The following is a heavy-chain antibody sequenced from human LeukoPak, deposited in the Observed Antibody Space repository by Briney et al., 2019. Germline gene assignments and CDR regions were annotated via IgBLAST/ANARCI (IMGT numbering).Heavy chain of an antibody. J-gene: IGHJ4*02. CDR2: INPSGGYT. CDR3: ARDSDMSSIDY. CDR1: GYTFTGYY. Sequence: ASVKVSCKASGYTFTGYYMHWVRQAPGQGLEWMGIINPSGGYTTYAQQFQGRVTLTRDTSTSTLYMELSSLRPEDTAVYYCARDSDMSSIDYWGQGTLVTVSS. V-gene: IGHV1-46*01. D-gene: IGHD6-6*01.